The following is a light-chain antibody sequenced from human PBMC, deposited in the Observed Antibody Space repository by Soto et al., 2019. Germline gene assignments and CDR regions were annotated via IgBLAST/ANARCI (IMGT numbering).Light chain of an antibody. CDR2: WAS. J-gene: IGKJ5*01. CDR1: QSVLYSSNNKNY. Sequence: DIVMTQSPDSLAVSLRETATINCKSSQSVLYSSNNKNYLAWYQQKPGQPPKXLIYWASTRESGVPERFSGSGSGTDFTLTISSLQAEDVEVYYCQQYYSNPITFGQGTRLEIK. CDR3: QQYYSNPIT. V-gene: IGKV4-1*01.